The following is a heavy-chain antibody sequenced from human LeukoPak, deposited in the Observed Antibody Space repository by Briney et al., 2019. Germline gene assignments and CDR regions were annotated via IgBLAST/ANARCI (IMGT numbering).Heavy chain of an antibody. Sequence: SETLSLTCTVSGGSISRSSYYWGWICQPPGKGLEWIGSIYYSGTTYYNPSLKSRVTISVDTSKNQFSLKLSSVTAADTAVYYCARGQAENELDYYFDYWGQGTLVTVSS. D-gene: IGHD1-26*01. CDR2: IYYSGTT. J-gene: IGHJ4*02. V-gene: IGHV4-39*07. CDR3: ARGQAENELDYYFDY. CDR1: GGSISRSSYY.